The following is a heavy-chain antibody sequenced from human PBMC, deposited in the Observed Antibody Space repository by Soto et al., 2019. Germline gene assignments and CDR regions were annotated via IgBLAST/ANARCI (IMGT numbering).Heavy chain of an antibody. Sequence: SGPTLVNPTQTLTLTCTFSGFSLSTSGMRVSWIRQPPGKALEWLARIDWDDDKFYNTSLKTRLTISRDSSKNQVVLTMTNMDPVDTATYYCARMFHCSGGTCPFDYWGQGALVTVSS. CDR3: ARMFHCSGGTCPFDY. CDR1: GFSLSTSGMR. CDR2: IDWDDDK. V-gene: IGHV2-70*04. J-gene: IGHJ4*02. D-gene: IGHD2-15*01.